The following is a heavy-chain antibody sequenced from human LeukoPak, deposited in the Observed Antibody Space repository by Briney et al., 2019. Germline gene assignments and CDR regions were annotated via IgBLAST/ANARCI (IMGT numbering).Heavy chain of an antibody. D-gene: IGHD3-10*01. CDR3: ARDLMDGSGSYRYYFDY. CDR2: IIPIFGTA. V-gene: IGHV1-69*13. J-gene: IGHJ4*02. CDR1: GGTFSSYA. Sequence: SVKVSCKASGGTFSSYAISWVRQAPGQGLEWMGGIIPIFGTANYAQKFQGRVTITADESTSTAYMELSSLKSEDTAVYYCARDLMDGSGSYRYYFDYWGQGTLVTVSS.